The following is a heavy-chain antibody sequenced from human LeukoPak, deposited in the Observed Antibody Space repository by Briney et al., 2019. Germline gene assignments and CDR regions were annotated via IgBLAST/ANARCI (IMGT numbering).Heavy chain of an antibody. CDR1: GGSISGSY. J-gene: IGHJ5*01. CDR2: TSDSGNT. D-gene: IGHD4-11*01. V-gene: IGHV4-59*01. Sequence: SETLSLTCSVSGGSISGSYWSWIRQFPGEGLEWIGYTSDSGNTKYNPSLMSRVTISVDTSKDQLSLRLNSVTAADTAVYYCAKSRGNYYWLDFWGQGTLVTVSS. CDR3: AKSRGNYYWLDF.